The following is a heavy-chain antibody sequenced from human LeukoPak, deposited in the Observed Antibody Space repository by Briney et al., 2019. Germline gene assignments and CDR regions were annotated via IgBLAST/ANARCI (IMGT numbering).Heavy chain of an antibody. V-gene: IGHV1-8*03. CDR2: MNPNSGNT. D-gene: IGHD6-13*01. J-gene: IGHJ3*02. Sequence: ASVKVSCKASGYTFTSYDINWVRQATGQGLEWMGWMNPNSGNTGYAQKFQGRVTITRNTSISTAYMELSSLRSEDTAVYYCARVAEQQLVRAFDIWGQGTMVTVSS. CDR1: GYTFTSYD. CDR3: ARVAEQQLVRAFDI.